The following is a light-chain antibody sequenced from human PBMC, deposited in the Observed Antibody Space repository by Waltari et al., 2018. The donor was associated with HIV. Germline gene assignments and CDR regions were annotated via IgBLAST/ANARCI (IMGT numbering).Light chain of an antibody. J-gene: IGKJ1*01. V-gene: IGKV3-20*01. CDR2: AAN. CDR3: QQYGSSLTWT. CDR1: QTVNTYY. Sequence: EIVLTQSPGTLSLSPGEGATLSCRASQTVNTYYLSWYQQKPRQAPRLLIYAANSRATGIPDRFSGSGSGTDVTLTINRLEPEDFAVYYCQQYGSSLTWTFGQGTKVELK.